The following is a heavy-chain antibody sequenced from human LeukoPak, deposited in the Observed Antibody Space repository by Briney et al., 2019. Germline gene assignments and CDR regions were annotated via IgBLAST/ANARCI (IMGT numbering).Heavy chain of an antibody. Sequence: GGSLRLSCAASGFTFSSYAMHWVRQAPGKELEYVSAISIHGGDTYYANSVKGRFTISRDNSKNTLYLQMGSLRAEDMAVYYCARVLRDASGYYDYWGQGTLVTVSS. V-gene: IGHV3-64*01. J-gene: IGHJ4*02. CDR1: GFTFSSYA. D-gene: IGHD3-22*01. CDR3: ARVLRDASGYYDY. CDR2: ISIHGGDT.